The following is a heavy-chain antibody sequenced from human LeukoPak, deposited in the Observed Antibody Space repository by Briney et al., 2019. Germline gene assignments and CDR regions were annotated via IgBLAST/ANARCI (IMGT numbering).Heavy chain of an antibody. V-gene: IGHV1-69*01. CDR2: IIPIFGTA. D-gene: IGHD3-22*01. CDR1: GGTFSSYA. Sequence: SVKVSCKASGGTFSSYAISWVRQAPGQGLEWMGGIIPIFGTANYAQKFQGRVTITADESMSTAYMELSSLRSEDTAVYYCAAAYYYDSSLLDYWGQGTLVTVSS. CDR3: AAAYYYDSSLLDY. J-gene: IGHJ4*02.